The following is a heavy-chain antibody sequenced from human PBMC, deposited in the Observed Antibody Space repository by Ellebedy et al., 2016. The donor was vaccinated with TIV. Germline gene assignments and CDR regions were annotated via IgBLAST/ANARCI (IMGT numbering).Heavy chain of an antibody. CDR2: ISAYNGNT. CDR3: ARDDPGIAVAAKTRYYYYYGMDV. Sequence: AALVKVSCKASGYTFTSYGISWVRQAPGQGLEWMGWISAYNGNTNYAQKLQGRVTMTTDTSTSTAYMGLRSLRSDDTAVYYWARDDPGIAVAAKTRYYYYYGMDVWGQGTTVTVSS. V-gene: IGHV1-18*04. J-gene: IGHJ6*02. D-gene: IGHD6-19*01. CDR1: GYTFTSYG.